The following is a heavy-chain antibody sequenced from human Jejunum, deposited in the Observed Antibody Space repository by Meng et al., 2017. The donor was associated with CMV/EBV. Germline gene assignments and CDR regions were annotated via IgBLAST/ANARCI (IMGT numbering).Heavy chain of an antibody. CDR1: AGSISGYY. D-gene: IGHD1-26*01. V-gene: IGHV4-4*07. CDR2: IYTSGST. CDR3: ARESGSYYWFDP. Sequence: QGWLQGSGPGLVKASETLSLPCFVSAGSISGYYWSWIRQPAGKGLEWIGRIYTSGSTHYNPSLKSRLTMSVDLSNNQISLKLRSVTAADTAVYYCARESGSYYWFDPWGQGTLVTASS. J-gene: IGHJ5*02.